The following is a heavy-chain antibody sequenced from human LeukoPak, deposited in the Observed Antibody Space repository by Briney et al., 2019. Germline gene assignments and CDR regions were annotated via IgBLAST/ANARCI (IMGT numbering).Heavy chain of an antibody. CDR3: AKVTRYCSGGSCYPLMIDY. Sequence: PGRSLRLSCAASGFTFSSYGMHWVRQAPGKGLEWVAVISYDGSNKYYADSVKGRFTISRDNSKNTLYVQMNSLRAEDTAVYYCAKVTRYCSGGSCYPLMIDYWGQGTLVTVSS. V-gene: IGHV3-30*18. D-gene: IGHD2-15*01. CDR1: GFTFSSYG. J-gene: IGHJ4*02. CDR2: ISYDGSNK.